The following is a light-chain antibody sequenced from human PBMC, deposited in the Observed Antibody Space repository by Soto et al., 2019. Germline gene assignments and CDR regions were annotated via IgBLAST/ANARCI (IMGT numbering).Light chain of an antibody. V-gene: IGLV1-40*01. CDR3: QSYESTLGVYV. CDR2: ANV. CDR1: SSNIGAGYD. Sequence: QSVLTQPPSVYGAPGQRVTISCTGSSSNIGAGYDVHWYQQLPGTAPKLLIYANVNRPSGVPDRFSGSKSGTSASLAITGLQSEDESDYYCQSYESTLGVYVFGIGTKVTVL. J-gene: IGLJ1*01.